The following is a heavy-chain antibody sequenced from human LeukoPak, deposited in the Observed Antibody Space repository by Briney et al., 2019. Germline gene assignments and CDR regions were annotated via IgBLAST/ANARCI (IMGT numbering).Heavy chain of an antibody. CDR2: IYYSGST. D-gene: IGHD3-3*01. V-gene: IGHV4-59*08. CDR3: ARVLVTIFGVVIPFDY. CDR1: GGSISSYY. J-gene: IGHJ4*02. Sequence: SETLSLTCTVSGGSISSYYWSWIRQPPGRGLEWIGYIYYSGSTNYNPSLKSRVTISVDTSKNQFSLKLSSVTAADTAVYYCARVLVTIFGVVIPFDYWGQGTLVTVSS.